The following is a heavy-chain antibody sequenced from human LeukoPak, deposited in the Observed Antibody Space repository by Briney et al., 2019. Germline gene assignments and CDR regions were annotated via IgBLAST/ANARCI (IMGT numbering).Heavy chain of an antibody. CDR3: ARQIKWIAVAGPGWFDP. J-gene: IGHJ5*02. Sequence: PSETLSLTCTVSGGSISRGGYYWSWIRQPPGKGLEWIGYIYYSGSTNYNPSLKSRVTISVDTSKNQFSLKLSSVTAADTAVYYCARQIKWIAVAGPGWFDPWGQGTLVTVSS. CDR1: GGSISRGGYY. D-gene: IGHD6-19*01. V-gene: IGHV4-61*08. CDR2: IYYSGST.